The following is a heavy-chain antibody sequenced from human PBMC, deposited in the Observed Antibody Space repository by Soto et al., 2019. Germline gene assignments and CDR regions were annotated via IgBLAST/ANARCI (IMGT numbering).Heavy chain of an antibody. CDR1: GYTFTSYG. V-gene: IGHV1-3*01. CDR3: ARGGIGGSYYDH. D-gene: IGHD1-26*01. J-gene: IGHJ4*02. Sequence: GASVKVSCKASGYTFTSYGIHWVRQAPGQRLEWMGWINAGNDRTKYSQQFQGRVTITRDTIASTVRMELSSLTSEDSAVYYCARGGIGGSYYDHWGQGTLVTVSS. CDR2: INAGNDRT.